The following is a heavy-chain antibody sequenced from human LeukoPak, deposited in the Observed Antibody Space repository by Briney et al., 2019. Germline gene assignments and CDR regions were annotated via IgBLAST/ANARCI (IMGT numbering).Heavy chain of an antibody. Sequence: GASVKVSCKASGGTFSSYAISWVRQAPGQGLEWMGGIIPIFGTANYAQKFQGRVTITADESTSTAYMELSSLRSEDTAEYYCARGKWELISPDPAYFDYWGQGTLVTVSS. J-gene: IGHJ4*02. V-gene: IGHV1-69*13. D-gene: IGHD1-26*01. CDR1: GGTFSSYA. CDR3: ARGKWELISPDPAYFDY. CDR2: IIPIFGTA.